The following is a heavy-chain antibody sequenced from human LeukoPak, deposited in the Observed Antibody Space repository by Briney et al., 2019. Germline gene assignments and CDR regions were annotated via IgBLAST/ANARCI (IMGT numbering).Heavy chain of an antibody. CDR1: GYTFTGYY. D-gene: IGHD3-10*01. V-gene: IGHV1-2*02. CDR2: INPNSGGT. Sequence: ASVKVSCKASGYTFTGYYMHWVRQAPGQGLEWMGWINPNSGGTNYAQKFQGRVTMTRDTSISTAYMELSRLRSDDTAVYYCARDAKPRSGPSYYYYYMDVWGKGTTVTISS. CDR3: ARDAKPRSGPSYYYYYMDV. J-gene: IGHJ6*03.